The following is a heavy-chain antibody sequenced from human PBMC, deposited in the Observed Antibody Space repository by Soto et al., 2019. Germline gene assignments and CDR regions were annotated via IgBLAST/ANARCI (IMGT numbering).Heavy chain of an antibody. Sequence: GGSLRLSCAASGFTFSSYGMHWVRQAPGKGLEWVAVIWYDGSNKYYADSVKGRFTISRDNSKNTLYLQMNSLRAEDTAVYYCARDRVWFGELTDAFDIWGQGTMVTVSS. V-gene: IGHV3-33*01. CDR2: IWYDGSNK. CDR1: GFTFSSYG. CDR3: ARDRVWFGELTDAFDI. J-gene: IGHJ3*02. D-gene: IGHD3-10*01.